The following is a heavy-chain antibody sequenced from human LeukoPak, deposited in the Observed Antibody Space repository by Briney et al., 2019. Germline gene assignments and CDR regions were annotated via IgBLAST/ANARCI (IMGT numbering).Heavy chain of an antibody. CDR3: ARGAWYYVSSGDI. CDR2: INHRGRT. Sequence: SETLSLTCAVYGGSFSGYYWSWIRQPPGKGLEWIGEINHRGRTNSNPSLKSRVTTSVDTSKNQFSRKVSSVTAADTAVYYCARGAWYYVSSGDIWGQGTMVTVSS. D-gene: IGHD3-22*01. J-gene: IGHJ3*02. CDR1: GGSFSGYY. V-gene: IGHV4-34*01.